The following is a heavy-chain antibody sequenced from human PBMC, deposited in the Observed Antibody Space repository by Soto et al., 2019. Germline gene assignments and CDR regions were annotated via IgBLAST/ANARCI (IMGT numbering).Heavy chain of an antibody. D-gene: IGHD3-10*01. Sequence: QVHLEQSGAEVKKPGASVKVSCKASGYTFTRSLMHWVRQAPGQGLEWMGWINMGTAYTKISQWFQGGASFAGATSASTANMELSSLRSEDTAVYYCARSQTSGSGAYSDYWGQGTLVTISS. CDR1: GYTFTRSL. J-gene: IGHJ4*02. CDR2: INMGTAYT. CDR3: ARSQTSGSGAYSDY. V-gene: IGHV1-3*04.